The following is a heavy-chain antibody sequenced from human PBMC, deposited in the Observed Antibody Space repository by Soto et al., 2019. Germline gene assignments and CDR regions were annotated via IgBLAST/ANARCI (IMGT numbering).Heavy chain of an antibody. CDR1: GFSFNMYG. CDR3: VKLRLELLYLDS. V-gene: IGHV3-23*01. J-gene: IGHJ4*02. Sequence: GGSLRLCCAASGFSFNMYGMGWVRQAPGKGLEWVSAISGSGDSTYYADSVKGRFTISRDSSNNTLYLQMNNLRADDTALYFCVKLRLELLYLDSWGLGALVTVSS. D-gene: IGHD1-7*01. CDR2: ISGSGDST.